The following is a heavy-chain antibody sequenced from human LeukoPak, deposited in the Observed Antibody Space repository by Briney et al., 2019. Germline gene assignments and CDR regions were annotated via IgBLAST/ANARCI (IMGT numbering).Heavy chain of an antibody. J-gene: IGHJ3*02. CDR2: FHYSGNT. V-gene: IGHV4-59*13. CDR3: ARSASSTSRSAFDI. Sequence: PSETLSLTCAISGGSISSNYWSWVRQPPGKGLEWIGYFHYSGNTNYNPSLKRGATITVDMSKNQFSLTLNSVTAADTALYYCARSASSTSRSAFDIWGQGTRVTASS. CDR1: GGSISSNY.